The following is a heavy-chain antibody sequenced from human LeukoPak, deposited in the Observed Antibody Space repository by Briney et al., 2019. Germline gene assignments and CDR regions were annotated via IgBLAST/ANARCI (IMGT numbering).Heavy chain of an antibody. D-gene: IGHD6-19*01. J-gene: IGHJ4*02. Sequence: ASVKVSCKASGYTFTGCYMHWVRQAPGQGLEWMGWINPNSGGTNYAQKFQGRVTMTRDTYLSTAYMELSRLRSDDTAVYYCARDGGRYSSGWYRYWGQGTLVTVSS. CDR3: ARDGGRYSSGWYRY. CDR1: GYTFTGCY. V-gene: IGHV1-2*02. CDR2: INPNSGGT.